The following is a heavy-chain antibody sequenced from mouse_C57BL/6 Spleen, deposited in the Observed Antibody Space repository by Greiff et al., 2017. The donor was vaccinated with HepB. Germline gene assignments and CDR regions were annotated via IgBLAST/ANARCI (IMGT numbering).Heavy chain of an antibody. CDR3: ARKGPYGSSPQWYFDV. CDR1: GYTFTGYW. D-gene: IGHD1-1*01. J-gene: IGHJ1*03. V-gene: IGHV1-9*01. CDR2: ILPGSGST. Sequence: QVQLQQSGAELMKPGASVKLSCKATGYTFTGYWIEWVKQRPGHGLEWIGEILPGSGSTNYNEKFKGKATFTADTSSNTAYMQLSSLTTEDSAIYYCARKGPYGSSPQWYFDVWGTGTTVTVSS.